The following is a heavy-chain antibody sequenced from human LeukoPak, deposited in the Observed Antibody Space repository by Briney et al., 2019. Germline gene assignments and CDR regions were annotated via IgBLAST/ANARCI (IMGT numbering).Heavy chain of an antibody. CDR2: ISWNSGSI. J-gene: IGHJ4*02. V-gene: IGHV3-9*01. D-gene: IGHD3-10*01. CDR1: GFTFDDYA. Sequence: GRSLRLSCAAPGFTFDDYAMHWVRQAPGKGLEWVSGISWNSGSIGYADSVKGRFTISRDNAKNSLYLQMSSLRAEDTALYYCAKGPRWDITMVQGLVDYWGQGTLVTVSS. CDR3: AKGPRWDITMVQGLVDY.